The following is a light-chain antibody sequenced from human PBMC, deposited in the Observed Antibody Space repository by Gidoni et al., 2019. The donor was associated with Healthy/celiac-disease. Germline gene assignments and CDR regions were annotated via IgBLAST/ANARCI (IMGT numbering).Light chain of an antibody. CDR3: QTYNSAPLT. Sequence: DIQMTQSPSSLSASVGDRVTITCRASQGISNYLAWYQQKPGKVPKLLIYAASTLQSEVPSRLSGSGSGPDFPLTISRLQPEDVATYHCQTYNSAPLTFXGXTKVEIK. CDR2: AAS. J-gene: IGKJ4*01. V-gene: IGKV1-27*01. CDR1: QGISNY.